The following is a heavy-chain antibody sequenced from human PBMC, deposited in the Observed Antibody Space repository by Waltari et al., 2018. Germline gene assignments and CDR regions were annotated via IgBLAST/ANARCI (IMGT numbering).Heavy chain of an antibody. J-gene: IGHJ4*02. Sequence: QLQLQESGPGLVKPSETLSLTCTVSGGSISSSSYYWVWIRQPPGKGLDWIGSIEYRGSTSYKPSLKTRVTIPVDTAKTQFALKLSCVTAADTAVYYCARPVSRDGYASFDYSGQGTLGTGSS. V-gene: IGHV4-39*07. CDR3: ARPVSRDGYASFDY. D-gene: IGHD5-12*01. CDR1: GGSISSSSYY. CDR2: IEYRGST.